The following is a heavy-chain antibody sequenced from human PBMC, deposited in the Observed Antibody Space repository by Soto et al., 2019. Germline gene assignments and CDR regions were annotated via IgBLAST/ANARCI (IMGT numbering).Heavy chain of an antibody. V-gene: IGHV3-23*01. D-gene: IGHD3-3*01. CDR3: AKDGSGWLLPNNHFDY. CDR2: ISKIADLT. CDR1: GFTFSNYA. J-gene: IGHJ4*02. Sequence: GGSLRLSCVASGFTFSNYAMTWVRQAPGKGLEWVAVISKIADLTYYADSAKGRFTISRDNSRNTVYLQMNSLRAEDTAVYYCAKDGSGWLLPNNHFDYWGPGTLVTVSS.